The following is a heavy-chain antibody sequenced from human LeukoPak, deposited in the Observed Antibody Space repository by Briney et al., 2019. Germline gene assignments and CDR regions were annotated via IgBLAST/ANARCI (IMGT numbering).Heavy chain of an antibody. Sequence: PGGSLRLSCAASGFTFSSYDMHWVRQAPGKGLEWVAVISYDGSNKDYADSVKGRFTISRDNSKNTLCLQMNSLRAEDTAVYYCARGGDSSGSTYDAFDIWGQGTMVTVSS. CDR2: ISYDGSNK. V-gene: IGHV3-30*03. D-gene: IGHD3-22*01. J-gene: IGHJ3*02. CDR1: GFTFSSYD. CDR3: ARGGDSSGSTYDAFDI.